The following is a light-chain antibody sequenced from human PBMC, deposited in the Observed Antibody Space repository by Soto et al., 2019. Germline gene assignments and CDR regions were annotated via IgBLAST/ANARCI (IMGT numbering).Light chain of an antibody. Sequence: QPVLTQPPSASGSPGQSVTISCTGTTSDVGGYNYVSWYQLHPGKVPKLIISEVNKRPSGVPDRFSGSKSGSTASLTVSGLQAEDEADYFCSSYAGSKNFILFGGGTKRTVL. J-gene: IGLJ2*01. CDR1: TSDVGGYNY. CDR3: SSYAGSKNFIL. CDR2: EVN. V-gene: IGLV2-8*01.